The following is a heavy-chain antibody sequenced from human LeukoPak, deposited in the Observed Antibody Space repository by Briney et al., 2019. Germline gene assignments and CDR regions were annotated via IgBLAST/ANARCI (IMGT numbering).Heavy chain of an antibody. J-gene: IGHJ4*02. D-gene: IGHD3-10*01. V-gene: IGHV3-7*03. CDR2: IKQDGSEK. CDR1: GFTFSSYW. Sequence: GGSLRLSCAASGFTFSSYWMSWVRQAPGKGLEWVANIKQDGSEKYYVDSVKGRFTISKDNSKNTVDLLMNSVRAEDTALYFCAKGKFGDPLNYWGQGTLVTVSS. CDR3: AKGKFGDPLNY.